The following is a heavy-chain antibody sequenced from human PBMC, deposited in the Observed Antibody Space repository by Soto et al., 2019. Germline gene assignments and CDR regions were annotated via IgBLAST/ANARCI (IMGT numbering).Heavy chain of an antibody. CDR3: NIDNQWLLSTDSHFDL. V-gene: IGHV3-15*01. CDR2: IKSESDGGTT. CDR1: GFTFTYAW. J-gene: IGHJ2*01. Sequence: EVQLVESGGGLVKPGGSLRVSCVDSGFTFTYAWMSWVRHAPGKGLEWVGRIKSESDGGTTDYVAPVKGRFVISRDDSKNTVYLQLNSLKTEDTAVYYCNIDNQWLLSTDSHFDLWGRGTLVTVSS. D-gene: IGHD6-19*01.